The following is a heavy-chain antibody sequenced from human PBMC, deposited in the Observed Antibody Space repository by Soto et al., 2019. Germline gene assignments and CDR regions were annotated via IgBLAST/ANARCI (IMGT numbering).Heavy chain of an antibody. Sequence: SEPLSLTCTVSGGSISSGDYYWSWIRQPPGKGLEWIGYIYYSGSTYYNPSLKSRVTISVDTSKNQFSLKLSSVTAADTAVYYCARVGPTVTPYYFDYWGQGTLVTVSS. CDR1: GGSISSGDYY. V-gene: IGHV4-30-4*01. CDR2: IYYSGST. D-gene: IGHD4-4*01. J-gene: IGHJ4*02. CDR3: ARVGPTVTPYYFDY.